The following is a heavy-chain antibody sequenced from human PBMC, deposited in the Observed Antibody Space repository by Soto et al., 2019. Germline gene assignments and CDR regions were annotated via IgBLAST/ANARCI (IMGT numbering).Heavy chain of an antibody. CDR2: IYYSGST. Sequence: SETLSLTCTVSGGSISSGDYYWSWIRHPPGKGLEWIGYIYYSGSTYYNPSLKSRVTISVDTSKNQFSLKLSSVTAADTAVYYCARTSIVVVVAATGPSWFDPWGQGTLVTVSS. J-gene: IGHJ5*02. V-gene: IGHV4-30-4*01. CDR1: GGSISSGDYY. D-gene: IGHD2-15*01. CDR3: ARTSIVVVVAATGPSWFDP.